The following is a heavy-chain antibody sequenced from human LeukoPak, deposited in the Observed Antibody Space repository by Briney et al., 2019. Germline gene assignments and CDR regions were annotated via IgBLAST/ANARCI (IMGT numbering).Heavy chain of an antibody. D-gene: IGHD6-19*01. J-gene: IGHJ4*02. CDR2: ISYDGSNK. Sequence: GGSLRLSCAASGFTFSSYAMHWVRQAPGKGLEWVTFISYDGSNKYYADSVKGRFTISRDNSKNTLYLQMNSLRAEDTGVYYCAKDLSSGSRRAYWGQGTLVTVSS. CDR3: AKDLSSGSRRAY. V-gene: IGHV3-30*04. CDR1: GFTFSSYA.